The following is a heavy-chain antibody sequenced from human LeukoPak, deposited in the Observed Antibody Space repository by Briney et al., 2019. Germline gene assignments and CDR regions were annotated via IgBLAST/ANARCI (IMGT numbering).Heavy chain of an antibody. D-gene: IGHD3-10*01. CDR2: ISGSGGNT. J-gene: IGHJ4*02. Sequence: GGSLRLSCAASGFTFSSYAMTWVRQAPGKRLEWVSGISGSGGNTYYADSVKGRFTISRDNSKNTMYLQMNSLRAEDTAVYYCARDFALLWFGELPFDYWGQGTLVTVSS. CDR3: ARDFALLWFGELPFDY. CDR1: GFTFSSYA. V-gene: IGHV3-23*01.